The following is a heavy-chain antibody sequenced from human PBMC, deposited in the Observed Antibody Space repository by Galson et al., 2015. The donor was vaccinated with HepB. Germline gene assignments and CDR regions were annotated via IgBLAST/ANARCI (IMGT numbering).Heavy chain of an antibody. V-gene: IGHV3-23*01. CDR1: GFTFSSYA. J-gene: IGHJ5*02. CDR3: AKSPERYTVTTNWFDP. D-gene: IGHD4-17*01. CDR2: ISGSGGST. Sequence: SLRLSCAASGFTFSSYAMSWVRQAPGKGLEWVSAISGSGGSTYYADSVKGRFTISRDNSKNTLYLQMNSLRAEDTAVYYCAKSPERYTVTTNWFDPWGQGTLVTVSS.